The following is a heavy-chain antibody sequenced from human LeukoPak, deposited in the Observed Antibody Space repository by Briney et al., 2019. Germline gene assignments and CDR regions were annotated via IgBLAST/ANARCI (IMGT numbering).Heavy chain of an antibody. V-gene: IGHV3-48*01. D-gene: IGHD2-15*01. CDR1: GSTFSSYS. Sequence: PGGSLRLSCAASGSTFSSYSMNWVRQAPGKGLEWVSYISSSSSTIYYADSVKGRFTISRDNAKNSLYLQMNSLRAEDTAVYYCARVYCSGGSCSTGDYFDYWGQGTLVTVSS. CDR2: ISSSSSTI. J-gene: IGHJ4*02. CDR3: ARVYCSGGSCSTGDYFDY.